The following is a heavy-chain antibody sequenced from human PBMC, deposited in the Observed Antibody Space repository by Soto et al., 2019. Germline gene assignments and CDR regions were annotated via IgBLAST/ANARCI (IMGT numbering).Heavy chain of an antibody. D-gene: IGHD5-12*01. CDR3: AKGRYGDEYSCYDLDY. Sequence: EVQLVESGGGLVPPGRSLRLSCAASGFTFDDYAMHWVRQAPGQGLEGVSGISWNSGSIGYADSVKGRFTISRDNAKNSLYLQMNSLRAEDTALYYCAKGRYGDEYSCYDLDYWGQGTLVPVSS. J-gene: IGHJ4*02. V-gene: IGHV3-9*01. CDR1: GFTFDDYA. CDR2: ISWNSGSI.